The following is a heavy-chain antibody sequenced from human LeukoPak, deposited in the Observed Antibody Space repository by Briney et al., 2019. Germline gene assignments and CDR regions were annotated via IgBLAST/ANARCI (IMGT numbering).Heavy chain of an antibody. Sequence: PSETLSLTCTVSGYSISSGYYWAWIRQPPGKGLEWIGSVYHTGSTYYNPSLKSRVTISVDTSKNQFSLKLSSVTAADTAVYYCARHHYYGSGYAMDYWGQGTLVTVSS. D-gene: IGHD3-10*01. J-gene: IGHJ4*02. V-gene: IGHV4-38-2*02. CDR2: VYHTGST. CDR3: ARHHYYGSGYAMDY. CDR1: GYSISSGYY.